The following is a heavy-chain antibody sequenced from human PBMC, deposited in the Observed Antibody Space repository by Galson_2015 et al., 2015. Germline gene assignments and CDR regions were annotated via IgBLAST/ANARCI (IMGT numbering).Heavy chain of an antibody. CDR1: GSTFSSYW. V-gene: IGHV3-7*04. Sequence: SLRLSCAASGSTFSSYWMSWVRQAPGKGLEWVANIKQDGSEKYYVDSVKGRFTISRDNAKNSLYLQMNSLRAEDTAVYYCARDLGIVVVPAAPMDVWGKGTTVTVSS. CDR2: IKQDGSEK. J-gene: IGHJ6*03. D-gene: IGHD2-2*01. CDR3: ARDLGIVVVPAAPMDV.